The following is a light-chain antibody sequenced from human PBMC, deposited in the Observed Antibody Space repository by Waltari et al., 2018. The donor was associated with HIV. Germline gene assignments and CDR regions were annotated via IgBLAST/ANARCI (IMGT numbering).Light chain of an antibody. CDR1: SIDVGNYDL. CDR2: EVN. J-gene: IGLJ1*01. Sequence: QSALTQPASVSGSLGQSITISCTGTSIDVGNYDLVSWYQQHPGKAPKIIIYEVNKRPPGASNRMSGSKSGNTASLTISGLQAEDEADYYCCSYSDRRIYVFGSGTRVSAL. V-gene: IGLV2-23*02. CDR3: CSYSDRRIYV.